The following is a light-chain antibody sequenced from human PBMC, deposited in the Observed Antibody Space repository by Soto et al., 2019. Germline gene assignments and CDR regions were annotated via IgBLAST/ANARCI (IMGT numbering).Light chain of an antibody. CDR3: QQYGSSPLELT. J-gene: IGKJ4*01. CDR2: GAS. CDR1: QIVSSSY. V-gene: IGKV3-20*01. Sequence: ESVLTHSPGTLSLSPGEKATLSCRASQIVSSSYLAWYQQKPGQAPRLLIYGASSRATGIPDRFSGSGSGTDFTLTISRLEPEDFAVYYCQQYGSSPLELTFGGGTKVDIK.